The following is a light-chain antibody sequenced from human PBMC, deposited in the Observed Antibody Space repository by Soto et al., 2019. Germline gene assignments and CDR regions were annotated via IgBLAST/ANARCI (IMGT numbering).Light chain of an antibody. Sequence: EIVMTQSPATLSVSPGDRATLSCRASQSVSSNLAWYQQKPGQAPRVIIYGASTRATGIPARFSGSGSGTEFTLTISSLQSEDVAVYYCRQYNNWRSTFGQGTKVDIK. CDR3: RQYNNWRST. V-gene: IGKV3-15*01. CDR2: GAS. J-gene: IGKJ1*01. CDR1: QSVSSN.